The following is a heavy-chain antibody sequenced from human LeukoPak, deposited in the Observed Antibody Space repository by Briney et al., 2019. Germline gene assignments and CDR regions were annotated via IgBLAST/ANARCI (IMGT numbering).Heavy chain of an antibody. CDR3: ARILADYGGDE. CDR1: GGSFSGYY. CDR2: INHSGST. J-gene: IGHJ4*02. D-gene: IGHD4-23*01. Sequence: SETLSLTCAVYGGSFSGYYWSWIRQPPGKGLEWIGEINHSGSTNYNPSLKSRVTISVDTSKNKFSLKLSSVTAADTAVYYCARILADYGGDEWGQGTLVTVSS. V-gene: IGHV4-34*01.